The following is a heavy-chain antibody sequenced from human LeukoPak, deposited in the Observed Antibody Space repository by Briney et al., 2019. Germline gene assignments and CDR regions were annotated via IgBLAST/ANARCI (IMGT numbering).Heavy chain of an antibody. CDR3: AKDRGYCSGGSCYYFDY. CDR2: ISSDGSNG. D-gene: IGHD2-15*01. Sequence: PGRSLRLSCAASGFTFSSYGMHWVRQAPGKGLEWVAVISSDGSNGYYADSVKGRFTISRDNSKNTLYLQMNSLRAEDTAVYYCAKDRGYCSGGSCYYFDYWGQGTLVTVSS. V-gene: IGHV3-30*18. CDR1: GFTFSSYG. J-gene: IGHJ4*02.